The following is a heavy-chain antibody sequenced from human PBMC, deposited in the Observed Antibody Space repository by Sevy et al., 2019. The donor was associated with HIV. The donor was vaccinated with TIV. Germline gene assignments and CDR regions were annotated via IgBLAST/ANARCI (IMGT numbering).Heavy chain of an antibody. Sequence: ASVKVSCRASGYSFTGHYIHWFRQAPGQRLEWVGWINPNSGGTKFAQKFQGRVTMTRDTSISTAYMELSRLKSDETAVFYCATYSDYGGAFDPWGQGTLVTVSS. J-gene: IGHJ5*02. D-gene: IGHD5-12*01. V-gene: IGHV1-2*02. CDR3: ATYSDYGGAFDP. CDR2: INPNSGGT. CDR1: GYSFTGHY.